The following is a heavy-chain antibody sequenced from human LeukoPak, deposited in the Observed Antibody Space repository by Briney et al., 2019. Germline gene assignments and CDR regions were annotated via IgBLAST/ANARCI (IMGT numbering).Heavy chain of an antibody. V-gene: IGHV4-4*07. D-gene: IGHD2-2*01. CDR1: GGSISSYY. CDR2: IYTSGST. CDR3: ARDDPWVVPAAMDPGSRDAFDI. J-gene: IGHJ3*02. Sequence: PSETLSLTCTVSGGSISSYYWSWIRQPAGKGLEWIGRIYTSGSTNYNPSLKSRVTMSVDTSKNQFSLKLSSVTAADTAVYYCARDDPWVVPAAMDPGSRDAFDIWGQGTMVTVSS.